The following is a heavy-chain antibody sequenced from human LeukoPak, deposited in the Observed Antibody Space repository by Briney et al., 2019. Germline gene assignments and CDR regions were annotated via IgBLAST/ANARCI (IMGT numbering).Heavy chain of an antibody. J-gene: IGHJ5*02. CDR2: IRSKAYGGTT. D-gene: IGHD3-22*01. Sequence: GGSLRLSCTASGFTFGDYAMSWVRQAPGKGLEWVGFIRSKAYGGTTEYVASVKGRFTISRDDPKSTAYLQMNSLKSEDTAVYYCTRENSGLDHNWFDPWGEGTLVTVPS. CDR3: TRENSGLDHNWFDP. V-gene: IGHV3-49*04. CDR1: GFTFGDYA.